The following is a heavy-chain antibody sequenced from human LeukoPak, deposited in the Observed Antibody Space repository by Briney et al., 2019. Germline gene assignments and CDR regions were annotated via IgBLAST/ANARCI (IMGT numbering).Heavy chain of an antibody. D-gene: IGHD3-9*01. Sequence: GGPLRLSCAASGFTFSSYAMSWVRQAPGKGLEWVSDITSSGDSTYYADSVKGRFTISRDNPKNTLHLQMNSLRAEDTAIYYCVKEYFGFAFDYWGQGTVVTVSS. CDR3: VKEYFGFAFDY. V-gene: IGHV3-23*01. J-gene: IGHJ4*02. CDR1: GFTFSSYA. CDR2: ITSSGDST.